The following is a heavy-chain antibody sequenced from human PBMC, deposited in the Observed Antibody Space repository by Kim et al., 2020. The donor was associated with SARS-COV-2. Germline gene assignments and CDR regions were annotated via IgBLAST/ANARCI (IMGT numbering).Heavy chain of an antibody. CDR3: ARDPYNWNAGDYHFDY. J-gene: IGHJ4*02. Sequence: SVKGRFTISRDNSKNTVDLQMNSLRAEDTAVYYCARDPYNWNAGDYHFDYWGQGTLVTVSS. V-gene: IGHV3-30*01. D-gene: IGHD1-20*01.